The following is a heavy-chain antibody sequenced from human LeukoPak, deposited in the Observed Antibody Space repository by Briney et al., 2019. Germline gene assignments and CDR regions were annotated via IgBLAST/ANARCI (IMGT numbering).Heavy chain of an antibody. J-gene: IGHJ4*02. CDR1: GFTFSSYS. Sequence: PGGSLRLSCAASGFTFSSYSMNSVRQAPGKRLEWVSSISISSSYPYYADSVTGRFTISRDNAKNSLYLQMNSLRAEDTAVYYCARDRQSLLYDYWGQGTLVTVSS. CDR3: ARDRQSLLYDY. V-gene: IGHV3-21*01. D-gene: IGHD3-10*01. CDR2: ISISSSYP.